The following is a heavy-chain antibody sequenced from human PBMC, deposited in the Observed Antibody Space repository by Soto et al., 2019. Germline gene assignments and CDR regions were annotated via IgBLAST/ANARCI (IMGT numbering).Heavy chain of an antibody. D-gene: IGHD3-3*01. CDR2: MNPNSGNT. J-gene: IGHJ5*02. CDR1: GYTFTSYD. CDR3: ARESGYDFWSGYFINWFDP. V-gene: IGHV1-8*01. Sequence: ASVKVSCKASGYTFTSYDINWVRQATGQGLEWMGWMNPNSGNTGYAQKFQGRVTMTRNTSISTAYMELSSLRSEDTAVYYCARESGYDFWSGYFINWFDPWGQGTLVTVSS.